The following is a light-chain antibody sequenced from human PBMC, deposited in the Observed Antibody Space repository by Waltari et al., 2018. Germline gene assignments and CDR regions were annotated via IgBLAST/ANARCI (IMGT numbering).Light chain of an antibody. V-gene: IGLV1-51*02. Sequence: QSVLTQPPSVSAAPGQRVTIPCSGGSSNIGNNYVSLYRQFPGTAPKLLIYENTGRPSGIPGRFSGSKSGTSATLDITGLQAGDEADYYCGTWDSSLSGAVFGGGTHLTVL. CDR3: GTWDSSLSGAV. J-gene: IGLJ7*01. CDR1: SSNIGNNY. CDR2: ENT.